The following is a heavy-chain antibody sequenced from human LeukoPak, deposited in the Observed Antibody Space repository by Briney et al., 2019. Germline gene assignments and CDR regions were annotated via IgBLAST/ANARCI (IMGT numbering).Heavy chain of an antibody. D-gene: IGHD3-22*01. V-gene: IGHV4-59*12. CDR2: IYYSGST. Sequence: SETLSLTCTVSGGSISSYYWSWIRQPPGKGLEWIGSIYYSGSTYYNPSLKSRVTISVDTSKNQFSLKLSSVTAADTAVYYCARGSSTYYYDSSGYFYFDYWGQGTLVTVSS. J-gene: IGHJ4*02. CDR3: ARGSSTYYYDSSGYFYFDY. CDR1: GGSISSYY.